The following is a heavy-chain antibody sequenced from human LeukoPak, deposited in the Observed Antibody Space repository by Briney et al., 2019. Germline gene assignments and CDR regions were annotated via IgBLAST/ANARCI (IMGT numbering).Heavy chain of an antibody. Sequence: PGRSLRLSCAASGFTFDDYAMHWVRQAPGKGLERVSGISWNSGSIGYADSVKGRFTISRDNAKNTLYLQLSSLRAEDTAVYYCARGGRFGELSSSLWGQGTLVTVSS. CDR3: ARGGRFGELSSSL. CDR2: ISWNSGSI. V-gene: IGHV3-9*01. D-gene: IGHD3-10*01. J-gene: IGHJ4*02. CDR1: GFTFDDYA.